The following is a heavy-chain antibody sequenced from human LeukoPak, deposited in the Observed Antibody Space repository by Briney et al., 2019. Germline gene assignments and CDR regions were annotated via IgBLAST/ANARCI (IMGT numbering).Heavy chain of an antibody. Sequence: PGGSLRLSCEGSGFTFSNYWMSWVRQAPGKGLEWVSSISSSSSYIYYADSVKGRFTISRDNAKNSLYLQMNSLRAEDTAVYYCARVGACSSTSCYHFDYWGQGTLVTVSS. V-gene: IGHV3-21*01. D-gene: IGHD2-2*01. CDR2: ISSSSSYI. CDR1: GFTFSNYW. CDR3: ARVGACSSTSCYHFDY. J-gene: IGHJ4*02.